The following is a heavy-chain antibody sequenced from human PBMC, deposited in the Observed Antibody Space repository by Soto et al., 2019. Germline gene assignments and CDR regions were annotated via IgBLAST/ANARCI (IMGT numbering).Heavy chain of an antibody. CDR1: GYTFPSYY. CDR2: INPSGGRT. J-gene: IGHJ4*02. D-gene: IGHD3-10*01. CDR3: DRELSYFLEC. Sequence: QVQLVQSGAEVKKPGASVKVSCKASGYTFPSYYMQWVRRAPGQGLEWMGIINPSGGRTSYAQKFQGRVPMTRDTSTSTGYMALSSLSSEDTAVYYWDRELSYFLECCGEVTLVTVSA. V-gene: IGHV1-46*03.